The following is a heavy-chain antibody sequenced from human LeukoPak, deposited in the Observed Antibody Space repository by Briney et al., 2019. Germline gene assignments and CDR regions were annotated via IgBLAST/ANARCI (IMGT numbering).Heavy chain of an antibody. V-gene: IGHV4-59*08. CDR3: ARHPFQYPFDY. J-gene: IGHJ4*02. Sequence: IPSETLSLTCTVSGASISSDYWSWIRQPPGKGLEWIGYIHHSGHTMSNPSLKSRVTISIDTSNNQFSLKLSSVTAADTAIYYCARHPFQYPFDYWGPGTLVSVSS. CDR2: IHHSGHT. D-gene: IGHD4-4*01. CDR1: GASISSDY.